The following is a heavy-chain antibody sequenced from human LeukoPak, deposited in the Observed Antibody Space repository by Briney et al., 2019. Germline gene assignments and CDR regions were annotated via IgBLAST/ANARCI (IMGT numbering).Heavy chain of an antibody. J-gene: IGHJ6*03. CDR3: ASLDDYGDYGEDYYDMDV. Sequence: TVKVSCKLSVYTFTRYGISRVPQAPRHGLEWRGWISAYNGNTNYGEKIQGRVTMTTDTSTSAAYMELRCLRSDSTAVYYCASLDDYGDYGEDYYDMDVWGKGTTVTVSS. CDR1: VYTFTRYG. V-gene: IGHV1-18*01. CDR2: ISAYNGNT. D-gene: IGHD4-17*01.